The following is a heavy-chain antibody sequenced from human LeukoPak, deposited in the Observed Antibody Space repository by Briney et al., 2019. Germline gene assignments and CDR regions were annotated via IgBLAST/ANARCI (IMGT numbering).Heavy chain of an antibody. CDR2: LSPSGGST. CDR1: GYTFTSYN. V-gene: IGHV1-46*01. Sequence: ASVKVSCKASGYTFTSYNMHWVRQAPGQGLEWMGILSPSGGSTTYAQKFQGRVTMTRDTSASTVYMDLSSLTSDDTALYYCARDGGSYDSDSWGQGTLVTVSS. J-gene: IGHJ5*02. D-gene: IGHD1-26*01. CDR3: ARDGGSYDSDS.